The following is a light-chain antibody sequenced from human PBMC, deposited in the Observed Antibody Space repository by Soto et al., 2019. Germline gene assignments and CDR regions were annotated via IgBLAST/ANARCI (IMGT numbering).Light chain of an antibody. CDR3: QSYDSSLSGSV. Sequence: QSALTQPPSVSGAPGQRVTISCTGSSSNIGAGHDVHWYQQTPGTAPKLLIYGDTTRPSGVPDRFSGSKSGTSASLAITGLQAEDEADYYCQSYDSSLSGSVFGGGTQLTVL. CDR1: SSNIGAGHD. CDR2: GDT. J-gene: IGLJ3*02. V-gene: IGLV1-40*01.